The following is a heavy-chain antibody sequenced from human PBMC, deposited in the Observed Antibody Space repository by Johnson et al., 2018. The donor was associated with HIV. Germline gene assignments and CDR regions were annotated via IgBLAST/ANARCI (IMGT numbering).Heavy chain of an antibody. V-gene: IGHV3-11*04. D-gene: IGHD6-13*01. Sequence: QVQLVESGGGLVKPGGSLRLSCTASGFSFSDYYMSWIRQAPGKGLEWVSYISSGGTTIYYSDSVKGRFTISRDNAKNSLYLQMNSLRVEDTAVYYCAKDQWSSSWTNDAFAMWGQGTMVTVSS. CDR2: ISSGGTTI. CDR1: GFSFSDYY. CDR3: AKDQWSSSWTNDAFAM. J-gene: IGHJ3*02.